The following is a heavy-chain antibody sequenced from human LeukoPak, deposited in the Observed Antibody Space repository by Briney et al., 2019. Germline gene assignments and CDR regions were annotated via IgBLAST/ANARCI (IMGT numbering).Heavy chain of an antibody. V-gene: IGHV4-4*07. CDR1: GGSISSYY. J-gene: IGHJ5*02. D-gene: IGHD6-6*01. CDR2: IYSSGST. CDR3: ARRPTQTPLRFDP. Sequence: SETLSLTCTVSGGSISSYYWSWIRQPAGKGLEWIGRIYSSGSTNYNPSFKSRVTMSVDTSKNQFSLKLTSVTAADTAVYYCARRPTQTPLRFDPWGQGTLVTVSS.